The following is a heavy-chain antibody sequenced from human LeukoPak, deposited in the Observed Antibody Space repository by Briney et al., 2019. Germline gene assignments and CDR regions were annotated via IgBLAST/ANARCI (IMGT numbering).Heavy chain of an antibody. J-gene: IGHJ6*02. Sequence: GGSLRLSCAASGFTFRSYWMSWVRQAPGKGLEWVANIKQDGSEKYYVDSVKGRFTISRDNAKNSLYLQMNSLRAEDTAVYYCATNGGFYGMDVWGQGTTVTVSS. CDR1: GFTFRSYW. V-gene: IGHV3-7*01. CDR3: ATNGGFYGMDV. CDR2: IKQDGSEK. D-gene: IGHD3-16*01.